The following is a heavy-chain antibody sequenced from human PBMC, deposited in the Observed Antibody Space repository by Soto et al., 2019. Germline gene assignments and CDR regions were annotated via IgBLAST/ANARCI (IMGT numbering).Heavy chain of an antibody. Sequence: PGGSLRLCCTASGFTFGDYAMSWVRQAPGKGLEWVGFIRSKAYGGTTEYAASVKGRFTISRDDSKSIAYLQMNSLKTEDTAVYYCTRSCSSTSCRYYYYYYGMDVWGQGTTVTVSS. D-gene: IGHD2-2*01. V-gene: IGHV3-49*04. CDR3: TRSCSSTSCRYYYYYYGMDV. J-gene: IGHJ6*02. CDR2: IRSKAYGGTT. CDR1: GFTFGDYA.